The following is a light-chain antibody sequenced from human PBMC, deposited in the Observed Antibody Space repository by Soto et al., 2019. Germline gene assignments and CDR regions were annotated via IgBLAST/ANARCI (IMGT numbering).Light chain of an antibody. CDR3: QQRSNWGMYT. J-gene: IGKJ2*01. V-gene: IGKV3-11*01. CDR1: QSVSSS. CDR2: DAS. Sequence: EIVLPQSPATLSLSPGERATLSCRASQSVSSSLAWYQQKPGQAPRLLIYDASNRATGIPARFSGSGSGTDFTLTISSLEPEDFAVYYCQQRSNWGMYTFGQGTKLEIK.